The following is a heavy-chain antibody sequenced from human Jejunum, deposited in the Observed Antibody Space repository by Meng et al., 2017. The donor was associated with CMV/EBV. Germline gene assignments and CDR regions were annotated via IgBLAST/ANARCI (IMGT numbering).Heavy chain of an antibody. V-gene: IGHV4-59*01. CDR3: ARAYSGSYWIEY. D-gene: IGHD1-26*01. CDR2: VHRSGDT. J-gene: IGHJ4*02. CDR1: GGSISTSY. Sequence: VSGGSISTSYWTWVRQMPGKGLEWIGYVHRSGDTKYNPSLKSRVTISVDTAKNQFSVRLTSVTAADTAVYYCARAYSGSYWIEYWGQGTLVTVSS.